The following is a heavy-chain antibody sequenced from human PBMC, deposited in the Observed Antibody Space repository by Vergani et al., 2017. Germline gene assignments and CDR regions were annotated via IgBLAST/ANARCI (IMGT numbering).Heavy chain of an antibody. V-gene: IGHV4-59*05. J-gene: IGHJ3*02. CDR3: ARHGDDYYGSGLMNFDI. CDR2: IYYSGST. Sequence: VQLVESGGGLVKPGGSLRLSCAASGFTFSSYSMNWVRQAPGKGLEWIGSIYYSGSTYYNPSLKSRVTISVDTSKNQFSLKLSSVTAADTAVYYCARHGDDYYGSGLMNFDIWGQGTMVTVSS. D-gene: IGHD3-10*01. CDR1: GFTFSSYSMN.